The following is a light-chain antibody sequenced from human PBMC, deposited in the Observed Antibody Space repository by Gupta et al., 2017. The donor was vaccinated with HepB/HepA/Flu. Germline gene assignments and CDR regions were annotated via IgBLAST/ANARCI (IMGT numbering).Light chain of an antibody. J-gene: IGKJ2*01. CDR3: QLYYASPFT. Sequence: DIVLTQSPDSLAVSLGEGATINCKSSQSVLFTSNGMNYFAWYQQKPGQPPKLLIFWASSRDSGVPDRFSGSGSGTDFTLTISSLQAEDVAVYYCQLYYASPFTFGQGTNLEIK. CDR2: WAS. V-gene: IGKV4-1*01. CDR1: QSVLFTSNGMNY.